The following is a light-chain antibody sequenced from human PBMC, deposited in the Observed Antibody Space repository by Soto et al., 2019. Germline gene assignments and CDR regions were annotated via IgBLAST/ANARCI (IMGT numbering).Light chain of an antibody. CDR2: KAS. V-gene: IGKV1-5*03. J-gene: IGKJ1*01. CDR1: QTISSW. CDR3: QHYNSYSEA. Sequence: DIQMTKSPSTLSASVGDRVTITCRASQTISSWLAWYQQKPGKAPKLLIYKASTLKSGVPSRFSGSGSGTEFTLTISSLQPDDFATYYCQHYNSYSEAFGQGTK.